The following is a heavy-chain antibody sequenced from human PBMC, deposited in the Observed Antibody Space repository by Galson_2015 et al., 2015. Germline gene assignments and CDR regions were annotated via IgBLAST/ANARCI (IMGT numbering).Heavy chain of an antibody. J-gene: IGHJ5*02. CDR1: GYTLTELS. D-gene: IGHD2-15*01. CDR3: ATGVLGYCSGGSCHNWFDP. Sequence: SCKVSGYTLTELSMHWVRQTPGKGLEWMGGFDPEDGETIYAQKFQGRVTMTEDTSTDTAYMELSSLGSEDTAVCYCATGVLGYCSGGSCHNWFDPWGQGTLVTVSS. V-gene: IGHV1-24*01. CDR2: FDPEDGET.